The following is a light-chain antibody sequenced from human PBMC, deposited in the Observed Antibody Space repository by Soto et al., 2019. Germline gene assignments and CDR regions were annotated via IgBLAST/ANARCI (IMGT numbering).Light chain of an antibody. CDR1: SSDVGGYNY. Sequence: QSVLTQPASVSGSPGPSITISCPGTSSDVGGYNYVSWYQHHPGKAPKLMIYEVSNRPSGVSNRFSGSKSGNTASLTLSGLQAEDEADYYCSSYTTISTLEVFGGGTKLTVL. V-gene: IGLV2-14*01. CDR2: EVS. J-gene: IGLJ3*02. CDR3: SSYTTISTLEV.